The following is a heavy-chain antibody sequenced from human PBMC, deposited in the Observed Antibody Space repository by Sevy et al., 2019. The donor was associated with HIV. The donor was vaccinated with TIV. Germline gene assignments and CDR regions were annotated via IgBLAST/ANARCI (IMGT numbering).Heavy chain of an antibody. D-gene: IGHD1-1*01. CDR2: ILPVFGSA. CDR1: GDTFGNYA. V-gene: IGHV1-69*13. CDR3: ARSNPDGYNYSYYYGMDV. J-gene: IGHJ6*02. Sequence: ASVQVSCKASGDTFGNYAIAWVRQAPGQGLEWMGVILPVFGSANSAQKFQERVTITADLSTRTDYMELRILRSEDTAVYYCARSNPDGYNYSYYYGMDVWGQGTTVTVSS.